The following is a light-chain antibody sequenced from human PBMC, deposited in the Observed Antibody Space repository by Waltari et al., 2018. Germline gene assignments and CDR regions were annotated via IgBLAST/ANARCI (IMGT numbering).Light chain of an antibody. J-gene: IGKJ5*01. CDR3: QQRSNWPVT. CDR2: DAS. V-gene: IGKV3-11*01. CDR1: QSVSSY. Sequence: VFTQSPATLSLSPGERATPSCRASQSVSSYLAWYQQKPGQAPRLLIFDASNRATGIPARFSGSGSGTDFTLTISSLEPEDFAVYYCQQRSNWPVTFGQGTRLDIK.